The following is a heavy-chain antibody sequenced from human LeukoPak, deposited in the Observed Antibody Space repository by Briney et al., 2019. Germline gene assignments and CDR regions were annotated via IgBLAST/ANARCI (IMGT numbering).Heavy chain of an antibody. CDR1: GGSFSGYY. CDR3: ARVLTTVTPNWFDP. J-gene: IGHJ5*02. V-gene: IGHV4-34*01. CDR2: INHSEST. D-gene: IGHD4-17*01. Sequence: SSETLSLTCAAYGGSFSGYYWSWIRQPRGKGLEWIGEINHSESTNYNPSLKSRVTISVDTSKNQFSLKLSSVTAADTAVYYCARVLTTVTPNWFDPWGQGTLVTLSS.